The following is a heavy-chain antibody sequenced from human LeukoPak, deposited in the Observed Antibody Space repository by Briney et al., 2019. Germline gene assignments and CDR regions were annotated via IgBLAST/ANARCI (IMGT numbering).Heavy chain of an antibody. CDR3: ARAVKGNAFDI. V-gene: IGHV3-64*01. D-gene: IGHD3-10*01. Sequence: GGSLRLSCAASGFTFSSYAMHWVRQAPGKGLEYVSAISSNGGGTYYANSVKGRFTISRDNSKNTLYLQMGSLRAEDMAVYYCARAVKGNAFDIWGQGTMVTVSS. CDR1: GFTFSSYA. CDR2: ISSNGGGT. J-gene: IGHJ3*02.